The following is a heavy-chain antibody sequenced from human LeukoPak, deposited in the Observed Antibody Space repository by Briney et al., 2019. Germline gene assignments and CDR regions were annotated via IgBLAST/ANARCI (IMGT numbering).Heavy chain of an antibody. CDR3: ARHGLYYFDY. CDR2: IYSSGTT. D-gene: IGHD3/OR15-3a*01. CDR1: GRSISNYY. J-gene: IGHJ4*02. V-gene: IGHV4-59*08. Sequence: IPSETLSLTCNVSGRSISNYYWSWIRQPPGKGLECIGYIYSSGTTNYNPSLKSRVTISVDTSKNQFSLKLSFVTAADTAVYYCARHGLYYFDYWGQGTTITVSS.